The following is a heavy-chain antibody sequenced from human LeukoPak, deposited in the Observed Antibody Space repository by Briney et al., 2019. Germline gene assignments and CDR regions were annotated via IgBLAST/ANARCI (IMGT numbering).Heavy chain of an antibody. D-gene: IGHD1-1*01. Sequence: GGSLRLSCAASGFTFSSYSMNWVRQAPGKGLEWVSSISSSSSYMYYADSVKGRFTISRDNAKNSLYLQMNSLRAEDTAVYYCAGAPTGTTMRYYYYYYMDVWGKGTTVTVSS. J-gene: IGHJ6*03. CDR3: AGAPTGTTMRYYYYYYMDV. V-gene: IGHV3-21*01. CDR1: GFTFSSYS. CDR2: ISSSSSYM.